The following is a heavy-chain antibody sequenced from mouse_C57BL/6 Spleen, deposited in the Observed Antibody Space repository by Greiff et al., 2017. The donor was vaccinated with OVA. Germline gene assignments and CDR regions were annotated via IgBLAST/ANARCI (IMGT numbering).Heavy chain of an antibody. V-gene: IGHV1-78*01. CDR1: GYTFTDHT. D-gene: IGHD4-1*02. J-gene: IGHJ2*01. CDR2: IYPRDGST. Sequence: VKLMESDAELVKPGASVKISCKVSGYTFTDHTIHWMKQRPEQGLEWIGYIYPRDGSTKYNEKFKGKATLTADKSSNTAYMQLNSLTSEDSAVYFCARNQLGRYFDYWGQGTTLTVSS. CDR3: ARNQLGRYFDY.